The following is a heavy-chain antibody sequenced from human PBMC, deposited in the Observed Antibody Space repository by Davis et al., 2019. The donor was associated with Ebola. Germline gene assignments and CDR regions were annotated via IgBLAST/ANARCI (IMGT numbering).Heavy chain of an antibody. V-gene: IGHV3-48*01. CDR3: AKGVTVVTRAYFDY. Sequence: PGGSLRLSCAASGFTFSSYSMNWVRQAPGKGLEWVSYISSSSSTIYYADSVKGRFTISRDNAKNSLYLQMNSLRAEDTAVYYCAKGVTVVTRAYFDYWGQGTLVTVSS. CDR1: GFTFSSYS. D-gene: IGHD4-23*01. CDR2: ISSSSSTI. J-gene: IGHJ4*02.